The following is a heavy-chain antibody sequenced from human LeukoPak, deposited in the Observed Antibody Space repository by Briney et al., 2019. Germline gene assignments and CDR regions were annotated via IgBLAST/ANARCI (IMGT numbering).Heavy chain of an antibody. D-gene: IGHD3-9*01. Sequence: GSLRLSCAASGFTFSSYAMNWVRQAPGKGLEWVSTISGSGGSTYYADSVKGRFTIPRDNSKNTLYLQMNSLRAEDTAVYYCAKDTDWRGHDAFDIWGQGTMVTVSS. CDR2: ISGSGGST. CDR1: GFTFSSYA. V-gene: IGHV3-23*01. CDR3: AKDTDWRGHDAFDI. J-gene: IGHJ3*02.